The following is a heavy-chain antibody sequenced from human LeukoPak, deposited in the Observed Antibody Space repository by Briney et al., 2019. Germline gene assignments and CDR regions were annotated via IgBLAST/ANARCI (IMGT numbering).Heavy chain of an antibody. CDR3: ARNRGPCNGGTCYPAY. CDR1: GFNFRGYG. CDR2: VWDDGSKE. J-gene: IGHJ4*02. V-gene: IGHV3-33*01. Sequence: PGGSLRLSCAASGFNFRGYGMHWVRQAPGKGLEWVALVWDDGSKEIHADSVKGRFTISRDNSKNTLFLQMDSLRVEDTAVYYCARNRGPCNGGTCYPAYWGQRALVTVSS. D-gene: IGHD2-15*01.